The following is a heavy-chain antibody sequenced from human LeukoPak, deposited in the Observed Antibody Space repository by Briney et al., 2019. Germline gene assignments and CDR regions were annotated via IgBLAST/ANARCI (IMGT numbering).Heavy chain of an antibody. J-gene: IGHJ3*02. CDR1: GGSISTNSYY. D-gene: IGHD4-17*01. CDR3: ARWTTTATMGAFDI. CDR2: IYYSGST. Sequence: KPSETLSLTCTVSGGSISTNSYYWGWIRQPPGKGLEWIGSIYYSGSTSYNPSLKSRVTISVDTSKNQFSLKVSSVTAADTAMFYCARWTTTATMGAFDIWGQGTMVTVCS. V-gene: IGHV4-39*07.